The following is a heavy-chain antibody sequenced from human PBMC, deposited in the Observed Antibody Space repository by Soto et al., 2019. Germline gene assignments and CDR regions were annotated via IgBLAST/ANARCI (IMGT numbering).Heavy chain of an antibody. CDR1: GFTFSSYA. Sequence: GVLRLSCAASGFTFSSYAMSWVRQAPGKGLEWVSAISGSGVSTHYADSVKGRFTISRDNSKNILYLQMNSPRADDTAVYYCAKDYSYDSPGYKRFDYWGRGTLVTVSS. CDR2: ISGSGVST. D-gene: IGHD3-22*01. CDR3: AKDYSYDSPGYKRFDY. V-gene: IGHV3-23*01. J-gene: IGHJ4*02.